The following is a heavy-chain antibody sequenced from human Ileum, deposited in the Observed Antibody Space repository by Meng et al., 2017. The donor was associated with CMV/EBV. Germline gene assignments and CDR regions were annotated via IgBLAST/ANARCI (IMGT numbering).Heavy chain of an antibody. CDR2: IYYNGNT. V-gene: IGHV4-30-4*01. CDR3: ARYFGGYFDY. D-gene: IGHD3-10*01. J-gene: IGHJ4*02. CDR1: GDSHYSAGYY. Sequence: LTCAVSGDSHYSAGYYWSWIRQPPGKGLEWIGHIYYNGNTHYNPSLTSRLNISVDTSKNQFSLMLTSVTAADTAVYYCARYFGGYFDYWGQGTLVTVSS.